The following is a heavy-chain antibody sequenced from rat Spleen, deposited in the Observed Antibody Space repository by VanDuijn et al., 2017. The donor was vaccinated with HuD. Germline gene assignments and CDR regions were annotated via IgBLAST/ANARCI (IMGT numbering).Heavy chain of an antibody. D-gene: IGHD1-1*01. CDR3: TTYYTGDYFDY. J-gene: IGHJ2*01. CDR1: GFSLNNYG. V-gene: IGHV2-13*01. Sequence: QVQLKESGPGLVQPSQTLSLTCTVSGFSLNNYGVIWVRQPPGKGLEWMGVIWGNGDTNYNSALKSRLSISRDTSKGQVFLKMNSLQTEDTAIYFCTTYYTGDYFDYWGQGVMVTVSS. CDR2: IWGNGDT.